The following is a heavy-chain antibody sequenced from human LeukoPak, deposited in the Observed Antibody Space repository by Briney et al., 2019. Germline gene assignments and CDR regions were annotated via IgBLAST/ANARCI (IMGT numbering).Heavy chain of an antibody. J-gene: IGHJ1*01. CDR2: IYYSGST. CDR1: GFSISSSSYY. CDR3: ARRGYYSIAAAGYFQH. Sequence: PSETLSLTCTVSGFSISSSSYYWGWIRQPPGKGLEGIVSIYYSGSTYYNPSLKRLITICVDTSKNQFSLKLSSVTAADTAVYYCARRGYYSIAAAGYFQHWGQGTLVTVSS. D-gene: IGHD6-13*01. V-gene: IGHV4-39*01.